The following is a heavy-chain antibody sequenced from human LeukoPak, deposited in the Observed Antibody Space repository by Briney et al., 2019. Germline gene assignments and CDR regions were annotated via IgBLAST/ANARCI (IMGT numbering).Heavy chain of an antibody. Sequence: GGSLRLSCVASGFTFSSYGMHWVRQAPGKGLEWVSSISPTSSYIYYADSLKGRFTISRDNAKNSLYLQMNSLRAEDTAVYYCARDSPALATSFDYWGQGTLVTVSS. J-gene: IGHJ4*02. CDR3: ARDSPALATSFDY. V-gene: IGHV3-21*01. D-gene: IGHD5-12*01. CDR2: ISPTSSYI. CDR1: GFTFSSYG.